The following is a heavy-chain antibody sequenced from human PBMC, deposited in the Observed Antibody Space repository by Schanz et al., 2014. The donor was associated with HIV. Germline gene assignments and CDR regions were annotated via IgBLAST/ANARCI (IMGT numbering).Heavy chain of an antibody. V-gene: IGHV3-30*18. J-gene: IGHJ6*02. CDR3: ANSGYCISGVCYTRGDGMDV. CDR1: GFTFSSYG. CDR2: ISFDGGEK. Sequence: VHLVESGGCVVQPGRSLRLSCAASGFTFSSYGMHWVRQAPGKGLEWVAVISFDGGEKHYADSAKGRFTISRDNSKNTLSLQMKSLTAEDTAVYYCANSGYCISGVCYTRGDGMDVWGQGTTVTVSS. D-gene: IGHD2-8*01.